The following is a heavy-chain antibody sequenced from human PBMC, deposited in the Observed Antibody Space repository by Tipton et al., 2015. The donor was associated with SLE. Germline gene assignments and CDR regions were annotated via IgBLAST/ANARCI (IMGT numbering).Heavy chain of an antibody. V-gene: IGHV4-39*07. CDR2: ISHSRTT. CDR3: ARGVAGYFYYCYLDV. CDR1: GGSISSSSYY. J-gene: IGHJ6*03. Sequence: TLSLTCTVSGGSISSSSYYWGWIRQPPGKGLEWIGEISHSRTTNYNPSLKSRVSMSLDTSTNQFSLRLSFVTAADTAVYYCARGVAGYFYYCYLDVWGKGTTVTIPS.